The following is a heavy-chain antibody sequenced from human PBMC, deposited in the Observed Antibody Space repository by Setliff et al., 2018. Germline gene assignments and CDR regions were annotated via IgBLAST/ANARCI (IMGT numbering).Heavy chain of an antibody. D-gene: IGHD1-26*01. CDR1: GGSISNYY. CDR2: IYTSGST. CDR3: ARKGMSALSGAFDM. Sequence: SETLSLTCTVSGGSISNYYWSWIRQPAGKGLEWIGRIYTSGSTNYNPSLKSRATMSVDTSKNQFSLKLSSVTAADTAVYYCARKGMSALSGAFDMWGQGTMVTVSS. J-gene: IGHJ3*02. V-gene: IGHV4-4*07.